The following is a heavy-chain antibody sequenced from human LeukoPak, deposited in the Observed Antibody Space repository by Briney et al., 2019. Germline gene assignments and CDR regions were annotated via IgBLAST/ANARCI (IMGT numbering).Heavy chain of an antibody. CDR1: GFTFSNYA. CDR3: ARDPETPTTKDYYYGMDV. Sequence: GGSLRLSCAASGFTFSNYAIHWIRQGPGKGLKWVAIISYDGTNKYYADSVKGRFSISRDNAKNSLYLQMNSLRAEDTAVYYCARDPETPTTKDYYYGMDVWGQGTTVTVSS. CDR2: ISYDGTNK. D-gene: IGHD4-11*01. V-gene: IGHV3-33*08. J-gene: IGHJ6*02.